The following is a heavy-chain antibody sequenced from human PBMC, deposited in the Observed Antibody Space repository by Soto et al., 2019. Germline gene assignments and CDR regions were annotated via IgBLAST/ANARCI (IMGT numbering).Heavy chain of an antibody. CDR3: ARGDGITIFGVVIYYFDY. Sequence: ASLKVSCKASGYTFTSYDINWVRQATGQGLEWMGWMNPNSGNTGYAQKFQGRVTMTRNTSISTAYMELSSLRSEDTAVYYCARGDGITIFGVVIYYFDYWGQGTLVTVSS. J-gene: IGHJ4*02. CDR1: GYTFTSYD. D-gene: IGHD3-3*01. CDR2: MNPNSGNT. V-gene: IGHV1-8*01.